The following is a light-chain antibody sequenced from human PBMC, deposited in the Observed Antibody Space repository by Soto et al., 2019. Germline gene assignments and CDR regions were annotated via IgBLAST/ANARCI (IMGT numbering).Light chain of an antibody. J-gene: IGKJ2*01. V-gene: IGKV3-15*01. Sequence: EIVMTQSPATLSVSPGERASLSCRASQSVGSNLAWYQQTAGQAPTLLLYGASTRATGIPARFSGSGSGTEFTLTISSLQSEDFAVYSCQQYTNWPYTFGQGTKLEIK. CDR1: QSVGSN. CDR3: QQYTNWPYT. CDR2: GAS.